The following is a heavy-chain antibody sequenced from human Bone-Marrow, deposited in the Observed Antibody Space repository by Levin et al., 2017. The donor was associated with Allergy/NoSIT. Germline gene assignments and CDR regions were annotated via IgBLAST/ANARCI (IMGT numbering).Heavy chain of an antibody. Sequence: GGSLRLSCAASGFTFSSYAMHWVRQAPGKGLEWVAVISYDGSNKYYADSVKGRFTISRDNSKNTLYLQMNSLRAEDTAVYYCARARGSYRPIDYWGQGTLVTVSS. CDR1: GFTFSSYA. D-gene: IGHD1-26*01. V-gene: IGHV3-30-3*01. CDR2: ISYDGSNK. CDR3: ARARGSYRPIDY. J-gene: IGHJ4*02.